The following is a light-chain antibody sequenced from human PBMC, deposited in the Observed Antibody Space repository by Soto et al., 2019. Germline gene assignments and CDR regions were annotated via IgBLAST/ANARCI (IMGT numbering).Light chain of an antibody. CDR3: SSYAGNNNPYV. CDR2: EVT. CDR1: ISDVGGYNY. J-gene: IGLJ1*01. Sequence: QSVLTQPASVSGSPGQSITISCTGTISDVGGYNYVSWYQQHPGKAPKLMIYEVTKLPSGVPDRFSGSKSGNTASLTVSGLQAEDEADYYCSSYAGNNNPYVFGTGTKVPS. V-gene: IGLV2-8*01.